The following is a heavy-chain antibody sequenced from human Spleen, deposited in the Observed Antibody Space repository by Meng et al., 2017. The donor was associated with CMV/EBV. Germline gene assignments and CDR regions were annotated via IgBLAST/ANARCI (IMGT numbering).Heavy chain of an antibody. J-gene: IGHJ5*02. CDR2: IYSGGST. CDR3: AREREPVLFDP. V-gene: IGHV3-53*01. Sequence: EVQLGESGGGLLPPGGSLSLSCAASGFTVSSNYMSWVRQAPGKGLEWVSVIYSGGSTYYADSVKGRFTISRDNSKNTLYLQMNSLRAEDTAVYYCAREREPVLFDPWGQGTLVTASS. CDR1: GFTVSSNY. D-gene: IGHD1-14*01.